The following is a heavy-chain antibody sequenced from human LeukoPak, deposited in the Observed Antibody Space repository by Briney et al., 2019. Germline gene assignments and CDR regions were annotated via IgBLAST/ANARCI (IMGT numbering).Heavy chain of an antibody. Sequence: VASVKVSCKASGGTFSSYAISWVRQAPGQGLEWMGRIIPIFGTANYAQKFQGRVTITTDESTSTAYMELSSLRSEDTAVYYCARDLYCGCDCYSWFDYWGQGTLVTVSS. CDR3: ARDLYCGCDCYSWFDY. CDR2: IIPIFGTA. D-gene: IGHD2-21*02. J-gene: IGHJ4*02. CDR1: GGTFSSYA. V-gene: IGHV1-69*05.